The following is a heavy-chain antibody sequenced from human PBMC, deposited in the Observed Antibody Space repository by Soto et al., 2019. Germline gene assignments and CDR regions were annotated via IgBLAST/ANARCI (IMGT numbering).Heavy chain of an antibody. CDR2: ISSSGSTI. Sequence: PGGSLRLSCAASGFTFSSYAMHWVRQAPGKGLEWVSYISSSGSTIYYADSVKGRFTISRDNAKNSLYLQMNSLRAEDTAVYYCARDTIFGVATHFDYWGQGTLVTVSS. V-gene: IGHV3-48*04. D-gene: IGHD3-3*01. CDR1: GFTFSSYA. J-gene: IGHJ4*02. CDR3: ARDTIFGVATHFDY.